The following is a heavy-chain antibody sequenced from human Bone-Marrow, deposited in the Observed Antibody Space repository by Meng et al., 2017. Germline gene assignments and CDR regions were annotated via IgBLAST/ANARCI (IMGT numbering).Heavy chain of an antibody. V-gene: IGHV4-4*02. Sequence: QGQRQESGPGLVKPSGTLSLTCAVSGGSISSSNWWSWVRQPPGKGLEWIGEIYHSGSTNYNPSLKSRVTISVDKSKNQFSLKLSSVTAADTAVYYCARDSRTYYYDSSGYTFDYWGQGTLVTVSS. CDR3: ARDSRTYYYDSSGYTFDY. J-gene: IGHJ4*02. CDR1: GGSISSSNW. D-gene: IGHD3-22*01. CDR2: IYHSGST.